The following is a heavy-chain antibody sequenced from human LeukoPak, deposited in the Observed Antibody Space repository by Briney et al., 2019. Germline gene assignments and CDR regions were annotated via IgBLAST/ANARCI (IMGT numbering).Heavy chain of an antibody. CDR1: GFTFSSYA. CDR3: ASATLVGPMAY. J-gene: IGHJ4*02. CDR2: ISGSGGST. Sequence: GGSLRLSCAASGFTFSSYAMSWVRQAPGKGLEWVSAISGSGGSTYYADSVKGRFTISRDNSKNTLYLQMNSLRAEDTAVYYCASATLVGPMAYWGQGTLVTVSS. D-gene: IGHD2-2*01. V-gene: IGHV3-23*01.